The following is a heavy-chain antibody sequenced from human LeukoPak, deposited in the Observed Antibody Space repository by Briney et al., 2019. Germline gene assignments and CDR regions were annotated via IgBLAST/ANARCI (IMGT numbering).Heavy chain of an antibody. CDR1: GFTVSSNY. CDR3: ARVSRTLSNSPYGMDV. D-gene: IGHD2-21*01. CDR2: IYSGGST. Sequence: AGGSLRLSCAASGFTVSSNYMSWVRQAPGKGQEWVSVIYSGGSTYYADSVKGRFTISRDNSKNTLYLQMNSLRAEDTAVYYCARVSRTLSNSPYGMDVWGQGTTVTVSS. J-gene: IGHJ6*02. V-gene: IGHV3-53*01.